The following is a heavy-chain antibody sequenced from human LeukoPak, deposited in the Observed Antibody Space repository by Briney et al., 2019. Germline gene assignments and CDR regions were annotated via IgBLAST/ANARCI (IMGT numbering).Heavy chain of an antibody. Sequence: TGGSLRLSCAASGFTFSSYAMSWVRQAPGKGLEWVSAISCSGGSTYYADSVKGRFTISRDNAKNSLYLQMNSLRAEDTAVYYCASPVSYSSGWYVNYWGQGTLVTVSS. CDR3: ASPVSYSSGWYVNY. V-gene: IGHV3-23*01. D-gene: IGHD6-19*01. J-gene: IGHJ4*02. CDR1: GFTFSSYA. CDR2: ISCSGGST.